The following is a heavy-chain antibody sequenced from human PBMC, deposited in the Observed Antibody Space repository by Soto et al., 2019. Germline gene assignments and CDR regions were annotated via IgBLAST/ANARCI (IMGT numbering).Heavy chain of an antibody. J-gene: IGHJ4*02. Sequence: ASETLSLTCTVSGGSISSGGYYWSWIRQHPGEGLEWIGYIYYSGSTYYNPSLKSRVTISVDTSKNQFSLKLSSVTAADTAVYYCARSRFDMMVNYWGQGTLVTVSS. CDR3: ARSRFDMMVNY. CDR1: GGSISSGGYY. V-gene: IGHV4-31*03. CDR2: IYYSGST. D-gene: IGHD5-18*01.